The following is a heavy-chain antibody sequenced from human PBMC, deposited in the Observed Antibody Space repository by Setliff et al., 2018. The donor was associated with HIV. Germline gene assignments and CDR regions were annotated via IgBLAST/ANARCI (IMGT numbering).Heavy chain of an antibody. J-gene: IGHJ6*03. D-gene: IGHD3-3*01. CDR2: INPNTGGT. V-gene: IGHV1-2*02. Sequence: ASVKVSCKASGYTFTGYYIHWVRQAPGQGLEWMGWINPNTGGTGHAQKFQGRVTITADESTSTAYMELSSLRSEDTAVYYCARAAISAIFGVVKNPHNYYMDVWGKGTTVTVSS. CDR3: ARAAISAIFGVVKNPHNYYMDV. CDR1: GYTFTGYY.